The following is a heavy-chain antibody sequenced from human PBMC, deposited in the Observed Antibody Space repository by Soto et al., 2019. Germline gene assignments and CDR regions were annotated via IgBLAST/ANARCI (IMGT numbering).Heavy chain of an antibody. J-gene: IGHJ6*02. V-gene: IGHV4-34*01. D-gene: IGHD3-3*01. CDR2: INHSGST. CDR1: GGSFSGYY. Sequence: SETLSLTCAVYGGSFSGYYWSWIRQPPGKGLEWIGEINHSGSTNYNPSLKSRVTISVDTSKNQFSLKLSSVTAADTAVYYCARVRRITIFGVVPLGMDVWGQGNTVTVSS. CDR3: ARVRRITIFGVVPLGMDV.